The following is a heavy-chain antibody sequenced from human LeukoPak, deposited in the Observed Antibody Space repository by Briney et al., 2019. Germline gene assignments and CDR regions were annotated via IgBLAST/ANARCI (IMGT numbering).Heavy chain of an antibody. CDR1: GFTFNSYA. V-gene: IGHV3-23*01. D-gene: IGHD3-22*01. CDR2: ISGSGANT. J-gene: IGHJ4*02. Sequence: PGGSLRLSCAAPGFTFNSYATSWVRQAPGKGLEWVSGISGSGANTYYANSVKGRFTISRDNSKNTLYLQMNSLRAEDTAVYYCARAYYYDSSGYETYDYWGQGTLVTVSS. CDR3: ARAYYYDSSGYETYDY.